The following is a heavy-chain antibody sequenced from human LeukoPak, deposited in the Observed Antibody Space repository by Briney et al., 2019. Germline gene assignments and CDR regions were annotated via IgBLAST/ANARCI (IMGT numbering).Heavy chain of an antibody. D-gene: IGHD4-23*01. V-gene: IGHV4-34*01. CDR1: GGSFSGYY. J-gene: IGHJ5*02. CDR2: INHSGST. CDR3: ARDPHDYGGNSVWFDP. Sequence: SETLSLTCAVYGGSFSGYYWSWIRQPPGKGLEWIGEINHSGSTNYNPSLKSRVTISVDTSKNQFSLKLSSVTAADTAVYYCARDPHDYGGNSVWFDPWGQGTLVTVSS.